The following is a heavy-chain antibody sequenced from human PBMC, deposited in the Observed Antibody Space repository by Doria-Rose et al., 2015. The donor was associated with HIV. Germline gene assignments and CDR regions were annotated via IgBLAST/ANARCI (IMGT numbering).Heavy chain of an antibody. CDR2: IFSDDER. CDR3: ARIKSSRWYHKYYFDF. J-gene: IGHJ4*02. Sequence: QVTLKESGPVLMKPTETLTLTCTVSGVSLSSPGMGVSWIRQPPGKALEWLANIFSDDERSYKPSLKSRLTISRGTSKSQVVLTMTDMDPVDTATYYCARIKSSRWYHKYYFDFWGQGTLVIVSA. V-gene: IGHV2-26*01. D-gene: IGHD6-13*01. CDR1: GVSLSSPGMG.